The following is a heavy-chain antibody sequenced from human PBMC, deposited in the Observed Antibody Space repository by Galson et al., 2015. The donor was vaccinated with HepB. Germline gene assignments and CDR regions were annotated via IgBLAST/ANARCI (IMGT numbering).Heavy chain of an antibody. CDR1: GGTFSSYT. Sequence: SVKVSCKASGGTFSSYTISWVRQAPGQGLEWMGRIIPILGIANYAQKFQGRVTITADKSTSTAYMELSSLRSEDTAVYYCAREYTYCSSTSCYYFDYWGQGTLGTVSS. V-gene: IGHV1-69*04. CDR3: AREYTYCSSTSCYYFDY. D-gene: IGHD2-2*01. J-gene: IGHJ4*02. CDR2: IIPILGIA.